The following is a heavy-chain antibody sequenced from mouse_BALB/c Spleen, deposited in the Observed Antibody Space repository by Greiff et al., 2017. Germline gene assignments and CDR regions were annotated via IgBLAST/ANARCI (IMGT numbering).Heavy chain of an antibody. CDR2: ISSGGGST. CDR1: GFAFSSYD. V-gene: IGHV5-12-1*01. D-gene: IGHD2-1*01. J-gene: IGHJ3*01. Sequence: EVKLVESGGGLVKPGGSLKLSCAASGFAFSSYDMSWVRQTPEKRLEWVAYISSGGGSTYYPDTVKGRFTISRDNAKNTLYLQMSSLKSEDTAMYYCARQDGNILFAYWGQGTLVTVSA. CDR3: ARQDGNILFAY.